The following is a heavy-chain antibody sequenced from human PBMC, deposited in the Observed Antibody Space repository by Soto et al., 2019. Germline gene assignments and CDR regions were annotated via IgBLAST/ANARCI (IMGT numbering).Heavy chain of an antibody. CDR2: IYYSGST. CDR3: ARVGFTYYYGSGSYSKPYYFDY. J-gene: IGHJ4*02. CDR1: GGSISSGGYY. D-gene: IGHD3-10*01. V-gene: IGHV4-31*03. Sequence: QVQLQESGPGLVKPSQTLSLTCTVSGGSISSGGYYWSWIRQHPGKGLEWIGYIYYSGSTYYNPYLKSRFTISVDTSKNQFSLKLSSVTAADTAVYYCARVGFTYYYGSGSYSKPYYFDYWGQGTLVTVSS.